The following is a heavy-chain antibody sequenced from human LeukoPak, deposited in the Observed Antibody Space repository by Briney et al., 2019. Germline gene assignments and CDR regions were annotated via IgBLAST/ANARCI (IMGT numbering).Heavy chain of an antibody. J-gene: IGHJ4*02. V-gene: IGHV5-51*01. Sequence: GESLKISCKASGYSFSTYWIGWVRQMPGKGLEWMGIIYPGDSDTRYSPSFQGQVTISADKSISTAYLQWSSLKASDTAMYYCARHALVVPAAPIDYWGQGTLVTVSS. D-gene: IGHD2-2*01. CDR3: ARHALVVPAAPIDY. CDR2: IYPGDSDT. CDR1: GYSFSTYW.